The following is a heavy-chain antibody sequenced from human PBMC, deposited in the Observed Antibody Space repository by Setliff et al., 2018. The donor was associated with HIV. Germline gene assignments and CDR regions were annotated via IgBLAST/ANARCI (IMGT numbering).Heavy chain of an antibody. CDR3: ARGGLGPITTYYFDF. V-gene: IGHV4-39*07. CDR2: IYYSGST. Sequence: PSETLSLTCTVSGGSISSSNYYWGWIRQPPGKGLEWIGSIYYSGSTTYNPSLWSRVTISLDPSGNHFSLQLTSVTAADTAVYFCARGGLGPITTYYFDFWGQGKLVTVSS. CDR1: GGSISSSNYY. J-gene: IGHJ4*02. D-gene: IGHD3-10*01.